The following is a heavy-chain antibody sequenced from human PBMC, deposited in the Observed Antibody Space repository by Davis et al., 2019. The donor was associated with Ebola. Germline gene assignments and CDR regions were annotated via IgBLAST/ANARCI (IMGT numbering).Heavy chain of an antibody. Sequence: ASVKVSCKASGYTFTSYGISWVRQAPGQGLEWMGWISAYNDNTNYAQKLQGRVTMTRNTSISTAYMELSSLRSEDTAVYYCARRGSGSYYYFDYWGQGTLVTVSS. CDR2: ISAYNDNT. D-gene: IGHD3-10*01. V-gene: IGHV1-18*01. J-gene: IGHJ4*02. CDR3: ARRGSGSYYYFDY. CDR1: GYTFTSYG.